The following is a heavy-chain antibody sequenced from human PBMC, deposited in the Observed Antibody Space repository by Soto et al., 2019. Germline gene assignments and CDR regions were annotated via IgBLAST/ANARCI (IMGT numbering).Heavy chain of an antibody. J-gene: IGHJ6*02. V-gene: IGHV3-30*03. D-gene: IGHD3-3*01. CDR2: ISYDGSNK. CDR3: TRGQEGPYYDFWCGPMYHSSNAMHV. CDR1: GFTFSSYG. Sequence: GGSLRLSCAASGFTFSSYGMHWVRQAPGKGLEWVAVISYDGSNKYYADSVKGRFTISRDNSKNTLYLQMNSLRAEDTAVYYCTRGQEGPYYDFWCGPMYHSSNAMHVWGQAPTVTVSS.